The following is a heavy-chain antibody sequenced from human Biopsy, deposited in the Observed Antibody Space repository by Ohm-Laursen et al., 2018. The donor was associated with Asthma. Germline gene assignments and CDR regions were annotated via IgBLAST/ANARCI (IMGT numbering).Heavy chain of an antibody. V-gene: IGHV3-48*02. J-gene: IGHJ4*02. CDR1: GFTFSSYP. CDR2: INNSSSII. CDR3: ARGYCRDDACYSPPDY. D-gene: IGHD2-15*01. Sequence: SLRLSCAASGFTFSSYPMNWVRQAPGKGLEWLSYINNSSSIIYYADSVKGRFTISRDNAKSSLFLQMNSLRDEDTAVYYCARGYCRDDACYSPPDYWGQGTLVTVSS.